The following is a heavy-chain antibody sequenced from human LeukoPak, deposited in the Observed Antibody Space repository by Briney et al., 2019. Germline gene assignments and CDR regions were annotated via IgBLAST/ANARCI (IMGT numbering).Heavy chain of an antibody. J-gene: IGHJ4*02. V-gene: IGHV1-69*13. D-gene: IGHD3-16*01. CDR2: ITPIFGTS. CDR3: ARSASYDFVWGSSRLDY. CDR1: GGTFSKYA. Sequence: SVKVSCKASGGTFSKYALTWVRQAPGQGLEWLGGITPIFGTSSYAQKFQGRVAITADESTGTAYMELSSLRSEDTAVYYCARSASYDFVWGSSRLDYWGQGTLVTVSS.